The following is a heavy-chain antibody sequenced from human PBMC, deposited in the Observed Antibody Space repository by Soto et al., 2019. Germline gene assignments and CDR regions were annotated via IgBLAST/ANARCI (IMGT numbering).Heavy chain of an antibody. CDR3: AKPADYYGSGSPYYFDY. V-gene: IGHV3-30*18. Sequence: QVQLVESGGGVVQPGRSLRLSCAASGFTFSSYGMHWVRQAPGKGLEWAAVISYDGSNKYYADSVKGRFTISRDNSKNTLYLQMNSLRAEDTAVYYCAKPADYYGSGSPYYFDYWGQGTLVTVSS. D-gene: IGHD3-10*01. CDR1: GFTFSSYG. J-gene: IGHJ4*02. CDR2: ISYDGSNK.